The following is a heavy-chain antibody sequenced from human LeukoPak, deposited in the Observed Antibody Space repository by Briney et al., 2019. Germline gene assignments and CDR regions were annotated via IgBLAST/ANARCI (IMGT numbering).Heavy chain of an antibody. CDR1: GFTFRNYY. CDR3: TKVDLSAAMTANWIDP. Sequence: PGGSLRLSCAASGFTFRNYYMSWIRQAPGKGLEWVSYISSSGGTIYYADSVKGRFTISRDNAKNSLYLQMNDLIDEDTAVYYCTKVDLSAAMTANWIDPWGQGTPVTVSS. J-gene: IGHJ5*01. V-gene: IGHV3-11*04. D-gene: IGHD2-2*01. CDR2: ISSSGGTI.